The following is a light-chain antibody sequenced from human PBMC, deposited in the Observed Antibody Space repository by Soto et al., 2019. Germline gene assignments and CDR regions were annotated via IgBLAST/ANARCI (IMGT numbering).Light chain of an antibody. CDR1: SSNIGAGYD. CDR2: GNS. J-gene: IGLJ2*01. Sequence: QPVLTQPPSVSGAPGQRVTISCTGSSSNIGAGYDVHWYQQLPGTAPKLLIYGNSNRPSGVPDRFSGSKSGTSASLAITGLQAEDEADYYCQSYDSSLTVVFVGGTQLTVL. V-gene: IGLV1-40*01. CDR3: QSYDSSLTVV.